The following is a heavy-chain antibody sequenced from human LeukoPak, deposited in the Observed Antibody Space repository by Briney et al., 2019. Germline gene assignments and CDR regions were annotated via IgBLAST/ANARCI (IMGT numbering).Heavy chain of an antibody. Sequence: SETLSLTCTVSGGSISSYYWSWIRQPPGKGLEWIGYIYYSGSTNYNPSLKSRVTISVDTSKNQFSLKLSSVTAADTAVYYCARDREYWYFDLWGRGTLATVSS. CDR2: IYYSGST. CDR1: GGSISSYY. V-gene: IGHV4-59*01. J-gene: IGHJ2*01. D-gene: IGHD3-10*01. CDR3: ARDREYWYFDL.